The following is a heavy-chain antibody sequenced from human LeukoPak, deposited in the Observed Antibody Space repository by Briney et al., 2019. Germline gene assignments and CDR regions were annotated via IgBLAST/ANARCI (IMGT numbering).Heavy chain of an antibody. CDR1: GFTFSSYG. D-gene: IGHD2-21*02. V-gene: IGHV3-30*18. CDR2: ISYDGSNK. Sequence: GRSLRLSCAASGFTFSSYGMHWVRQAPGKGLEWVAVISYDGSNKYYADSVKGRFTISRDNSKNTLYLQMNSLRAEDTAVYYCAKCPPQIVVVTGPPTDWGQGTLVTVSS. CDR3: AKCPPQIVVVTGPPTD. J-gene: IGHJ4*02.